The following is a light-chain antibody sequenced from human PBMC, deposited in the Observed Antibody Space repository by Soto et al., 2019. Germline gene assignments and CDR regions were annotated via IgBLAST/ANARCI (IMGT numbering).Light chain of an antibody. V-gene: IGKV1-17*01. CDR1: QGIGND. CDR2: AAS. CDR3: LQHNGYPLT. J-gene: IGKJ4*01. Sequence: DIQMTQSPSSLSASVGDRVTITCRASQGIGNDLGWYQQKPGSAPKRLIYAASSLQSGVPSRFSGSGSGTEFTLTISSLQPEDFATYYCLQHNGYPLTFGGGTRVETK.